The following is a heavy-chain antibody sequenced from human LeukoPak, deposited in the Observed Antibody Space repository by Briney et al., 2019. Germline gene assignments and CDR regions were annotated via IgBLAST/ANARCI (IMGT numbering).Heavy chain of an antibody. CDR2: IDPSDSYT. J-gene: IGHJ3*02. CDR3: ACYVATASTVSAFDI. CDR1: RYSFTICW. Sequence: GESLKISRQGSRYSFTICWISSVRQMPGKGLEWMGRIDPSDSYTSYSPSFQGHVTISADQSISTAYLQDISLKASDTARYYCACYVATASTVSAFDIWGQGTMVTVSS. D-gene: IGHD6-13*01. V-gene: IGHV5-10-1*01.